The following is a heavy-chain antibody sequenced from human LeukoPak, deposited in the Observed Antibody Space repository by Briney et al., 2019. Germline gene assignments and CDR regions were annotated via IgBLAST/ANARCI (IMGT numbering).Heavy chain of an antibody. Sequence: GGSLRLSCADSGFTFSSHWMHWVRQAPGKGLVWVSRIKYDASSTSYADSVKGRFTISRDNAKNSLSLQMNSLRVEDTAVYYCAKNGIVGATEYWGQGTLVTVSS. J-gene: IGHJ4*02. CDR2: IKYDASST. CDR1: GFTFSSHW. V-gene: IGHV3-74*01. D-gene: IGHD1-26*01. CDR3: AKNGIVGATEY.